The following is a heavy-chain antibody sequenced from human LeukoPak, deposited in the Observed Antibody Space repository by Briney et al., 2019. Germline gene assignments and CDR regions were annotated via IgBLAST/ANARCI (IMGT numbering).Heavy chain of an antibody. CDR3: ASRTAGDCSGGSCYNWFDP. J-gene: IGHJ5*02. V-gene: IGHV1-69*05. CDR2: IIPIFGTA. CDR1: GGTFSSYA. D-gene: IGHD2-15*01. Sequence: SVKVSCKASGGTFSSYAISWVRQAPGQGLEWMGGIIPIFGTANYAQKFQGRVTITTDESTSTAYMELSSLRSEDTAVYYCASRTAGDCSGGSCYNWFDPWGQGTLVTVSS.